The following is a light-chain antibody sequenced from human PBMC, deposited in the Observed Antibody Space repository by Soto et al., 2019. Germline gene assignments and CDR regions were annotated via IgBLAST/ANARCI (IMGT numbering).Light chain of an antibody. CDR3: QSNYILPWT. CDR2: SAS. Sequence: DIQVTQSPPSLSASVGDRVTITCRASQYIGNYLNWYQHKPGKAPQLLIYSASTWQIGVPSRFSGSVSGTDFTLTITTLQPDDFASYYCQSNYILPWTFGQGTKVETK. J-gene: IGKJ1*01. CDR1: QYIGNY. V-gene: IGKV1-39*01.